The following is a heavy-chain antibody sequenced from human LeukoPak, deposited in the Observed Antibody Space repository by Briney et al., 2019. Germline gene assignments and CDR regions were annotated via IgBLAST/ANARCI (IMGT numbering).Heavy chain of an antibody. CDR3: ASTRGHSYGWGAFDI. D-gene: IGHD5-18*01. J-gene: IGHJ3*02. CDR2: IYSSGRT. Sequence: SETLSLTCTVSGGPISTYYWSWFRQPPGEGLEWIGYIYSSGRTDYNASLRSRVTISVDTSKTQFSLKLTSVTAADTAVYYCASTRGHSYGWGAFDIWGQGTMVTVSS. V-gene: IGHV4-4*09. CDR1: GGPISTYY.